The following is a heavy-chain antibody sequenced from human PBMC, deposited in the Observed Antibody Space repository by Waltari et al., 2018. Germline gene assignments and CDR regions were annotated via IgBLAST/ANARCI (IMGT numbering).Heavy chain of an antibody. CDR2: IDWDDEK. CDR3: ARSFGGGWYGFDY. J-gene: IGHJ4*02. D-gene: IGHD6-19*01. Sequence: QVTLKESGPALVKPTQTLTLTCTFSGFSLSTSGMRVSWIRQPPGKALEWLARIDWDDEKFYSTSLKTWRTISKDTSKNQVVLTMTNMDHVYTATYYCARSFGGGWYGFDYWGQGTLVTVSS. V-gene: IGHV2-70*04. CDR1: GFSLSTSGMR.